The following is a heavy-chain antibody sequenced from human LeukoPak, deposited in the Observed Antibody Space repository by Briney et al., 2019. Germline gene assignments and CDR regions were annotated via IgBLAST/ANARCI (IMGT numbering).Heavy chain of an antibody. Sequence: SGGSLRLSCAASGFTFSPVWMHWVRQAPGKGLMWVSHIINDGSYTTYADSVKGRFTISRDNAKNSLYLQMNSLRAEDTALYHCARTVVRGVKAYNWFDPWGQGTLVTVSS. CDR3: ARTVVRGVKAYNWFDP. CDR2: IINDGSYT. J-gene: IGHJ5*02. D-gene: IGHD3-10*01. V-gene: IGHV3-74*01. CDR1: GFTFSPVW.